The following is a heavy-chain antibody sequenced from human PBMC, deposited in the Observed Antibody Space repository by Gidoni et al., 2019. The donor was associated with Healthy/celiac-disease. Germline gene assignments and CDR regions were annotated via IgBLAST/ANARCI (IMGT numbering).Heavy chain of an antibody. CDR3: ASPAPDTGMATYYGMDV. CDR2: SDSGGST. Sequence: EVQLVASVGGFVQPGCSLRLSCAASGFTFRRNYMSWVRQAQGKGLEWVSVSDSGGSTYYADSVKGRFTISRDNSKNTLYLQMNSLRAEDTAVYYCASPAPDTGMATYYGMDVWGQGTTVTVSS. V-gene: IGHV3-66*02. J-gene: IGHJ6*02. D-gene: IGHD5-18*01. CDR1: GFTFRRNY.